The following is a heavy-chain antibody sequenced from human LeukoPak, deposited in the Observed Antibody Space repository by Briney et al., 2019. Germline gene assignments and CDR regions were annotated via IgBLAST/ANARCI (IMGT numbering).Heavy chain of an antibody. V-gene: IGHV3-30*18. CDR1: GFTFSSYG. J-gene: IGHJ4*02. CDR3: AKETPGIAAAGPWDDY. D-gene: IGHD6-13*01. Sequence: GGSLRLSCAASGFTFSSYGMHWVRQAPGKGLEWVAVISYDGSNKYYADSVKGRFTISRDNSKNTLYLQMNSLRAEDTAVYYCAKETPGIAAAGPWDDYWGQGTLVTVSS. CDR2: ISYDGSNK.